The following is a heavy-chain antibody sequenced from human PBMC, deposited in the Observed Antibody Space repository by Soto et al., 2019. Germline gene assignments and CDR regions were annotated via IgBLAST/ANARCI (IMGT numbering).Heavy chain of an antibody. CDR2: INPSGGST. Sequence: GVSVKVSCKASGYTFTSNYMHWVRQAPGQGLEWMGIINPSGGSTSYAQKFQGRVTMTRDTSTSTVYMELSSLRSEDTAVYYCARDHGESSSPEPRYYYYGMDVWGQGTTVTVSS. J-gene: IGHJ6*02. CDR1: GYTFTSNY. V-gene: IGHV1-46*01. CDR3: ARDHGESSSPEPRYYYYGMDV. D-gene: IGHD6-6*01.